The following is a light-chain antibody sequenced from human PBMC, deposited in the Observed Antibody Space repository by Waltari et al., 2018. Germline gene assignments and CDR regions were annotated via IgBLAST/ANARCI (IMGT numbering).Light chain of an antibody. CDR1: NSNIGSNT. J-gene: IGLJ2*01. Sequence: QSVLTQPPSASGTPGQRVTISCSGSNSNIGSNTVNWYQQVPGTAPKLLIYSNDQPPSGVPDRFSGSKYGTSASLAISGLQSEDEADYYCATWDDRLTGVAFGGGTKVTVL. CDR3: ATWDDRLTGVA. CDR2: SND. V-gene: IGLV1-44*01.